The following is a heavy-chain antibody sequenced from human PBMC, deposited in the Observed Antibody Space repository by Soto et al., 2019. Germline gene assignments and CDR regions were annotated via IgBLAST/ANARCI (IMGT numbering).Heavy chain of an antibody. CDR1: GFTFSSYV. V-gene: IGHV3-64D*08. J-gene: IGHJ4*03. CDR2: ISSNGGTT. D-gene: IGHD5-12*01. CDR3: FRSLSPWLPFRGGYFDS. Sequence: GGSLRLSCSASGFTFSSYVMHWVRQAPGKGLESVSDISSNGGTTYYADSVKGRFTISRDNSKNTLYLQMSSLRADDTAVYSCFRSLSPWLPFRGGYFDSWGQGTLVTVSS.